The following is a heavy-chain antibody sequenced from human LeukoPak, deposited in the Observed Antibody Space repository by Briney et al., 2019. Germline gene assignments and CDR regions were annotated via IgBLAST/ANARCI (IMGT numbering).Heavy chain of an antibody. J-gene: IGHJ4*02. CDR1: GGSFSGYY. Sequence: PSETLSLTCAVYGGSFSGYYWSWIRQPPGKGLEWIGEINHSGSTNYNPSLKSRVTISVDMSKNQFSLKLSSVTAADTAVYYCARGHRIGSGYPTTPYDYWGQGTLVTVSS. V-gene: IGHV4-34*01. CDR3: ARGHRIGSGYPTTPYDY. D-gene: IGHD3-22*01. CDR2: INHSGST.